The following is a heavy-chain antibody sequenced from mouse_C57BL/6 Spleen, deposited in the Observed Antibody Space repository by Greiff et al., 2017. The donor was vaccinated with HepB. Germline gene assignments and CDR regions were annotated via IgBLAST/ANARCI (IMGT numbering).Heavy chain of an antibody. CDR1: GYTFTSYW. J-gene: IGHJ1*03. V-gene: IGHV1-55*01. CDR2: IYPGSGST. CDR3: ERREGIRWYFDV. Sequence: QVQLQQPGAELVKPGASVKMSCKASGYTFTSYWITWVKQRPGQGLEWIGDIYPGSGSTNYNEKFKSKATLTVDTSSSTAYMQLSSLTSEDSAVYYCERREGIRWYFDVWGTGTTVTVSS. D-gene: IGHD2-4*01.